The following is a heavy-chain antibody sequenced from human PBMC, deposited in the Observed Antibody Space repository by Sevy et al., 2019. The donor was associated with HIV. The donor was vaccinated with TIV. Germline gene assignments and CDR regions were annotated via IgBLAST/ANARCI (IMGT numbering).Heavy chain of an antibody. CDR3: ARPRANYVDHYFFYAMDV. J-gene: IGHJ6*02. Sequence: GGSLRLSCAASGFAFSNYYAMHWVRQAPGKGLEWVALISYDGSDTYYADSVKGRFTDSRDNFKNTLFLQMNSLTTEDTAVYYCARPRANYVDHYFFYAMDVWGQGTTVTVSS. CDR1: GFAFSNYYA. D-gene: IGHD4-17*01. CDR2: ISYDGSDT. V-gene: IGHV3-30-3*01.